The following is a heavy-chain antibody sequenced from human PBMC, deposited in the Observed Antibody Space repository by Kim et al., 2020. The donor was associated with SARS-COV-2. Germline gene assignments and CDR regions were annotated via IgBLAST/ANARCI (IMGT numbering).Heavy chain of an antibody. CDR3: ARDGYYYDSSGYYRKKYYFDY. CDR2: IIPILGIA. D-gene: IGHD3-22*01. Sequence: SVKVSCKASGGTFSSYAISWVRQAPGQGLEWMGRIIPILGIANYAQKFQGRVTITADKSTSTAYMELSRLRSEDTAVYYCARDGYYYDSSGYYRKKYYFDYWGQGTLVTVSS. J-gene: IGHJ4*02. V-gene: IGHV1-69*04. CDR1: GGTFSSYA.